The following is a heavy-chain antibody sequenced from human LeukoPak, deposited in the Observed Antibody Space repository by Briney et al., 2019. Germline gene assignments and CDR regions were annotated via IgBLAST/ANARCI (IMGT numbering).Heavy chain of an antibody. D-gene: IGHD2-2*02. CDR1: GFTFSSYT. V-gene: IGHV3-48*01. J-gene: IGHJ4*02. CDR2: ISTASSAI. Sequence: PGGSLRLSCAASGFTFSSYTMNWVRQAPGKGLEWVSCISTASSAIDYADSVRGRFTVSRDNAKNSLYLQMNSLRAEDTAVYYCAKRYCSGTSCYTHFEYWGQGTLVTVSS. CDR3: AKRYCSGTSCYTHFEY.